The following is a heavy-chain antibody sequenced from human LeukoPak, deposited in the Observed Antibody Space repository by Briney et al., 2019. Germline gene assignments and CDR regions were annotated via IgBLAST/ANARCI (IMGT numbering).Heavy chain of an antibody. CDR3: ARGVYYFDY. CDR2: INHSGST. CDR1: GGSFSGYY. Sequence: SETLSLTCAVYGGSFSGYYWSWIRQPPGKGLEWIGEINHSGSTNYNPSLKSRVTISVDTSRNQFSLKLSSVTAADTAVYYCARGVYYFDYWGQGTLVTVSS. V-gene: IGHV4-34*01. J-gene: IGHJ4*02.